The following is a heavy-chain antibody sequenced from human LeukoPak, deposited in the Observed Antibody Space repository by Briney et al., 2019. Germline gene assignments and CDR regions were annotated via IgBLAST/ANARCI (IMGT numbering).Heavy chain of an antibody. CDR3: ARGLGNNWFDP. J-gene: IGHJ5*02. V-gene: IGHV4-4*07. D-gene: IGHD3-16*01. CDR2: IYNSESI. CDR1: GGSINGYY. Sequence: PSETLSLTCTVSGGSINGYYWSWIRQPAGKGLEWIGRIYNSESINYNPSLKSRVTMSIDTSKSQFSLKLNSVTAADTAVYYCARGLGNNWFDPWGQGTLVTVSS.